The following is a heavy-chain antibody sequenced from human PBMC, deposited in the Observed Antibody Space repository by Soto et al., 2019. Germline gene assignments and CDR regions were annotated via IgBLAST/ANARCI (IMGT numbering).Heavy chain of an antibody. Sequence: SETLSLTCTVSGGSISSYYWSWIRQPPGKGLEWIGYIYYSGSTTCNPSLKSRVTISLDTSNNQFSLTLTSVTAADMAVYYCARHSVNYYDFDSWGQGTLVTVSS. J-gene: IGHJ4*02. V-gene: IGHV4-59*08. CDR3: ARHSVNYYDFDS. D-gene: IGHD1-26*01. CDR2: IYYSGST. CDR1: GGSISSYY.